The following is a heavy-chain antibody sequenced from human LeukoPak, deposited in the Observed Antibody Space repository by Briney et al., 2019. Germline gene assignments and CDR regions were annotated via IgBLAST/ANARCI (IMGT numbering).Heavy chain of an antibody. V-gene: IGHV3-21*01. J-gene: IGHJ4*02. CDR2: ISSSSSYI. Sequence: PGGSLRLSCAASGFTFSSYSMNWVRQAPGKGLEWVSSISSSSSYIYYADPVKGRFTISRDNAKNSLYLQMNSLRAEDTAVYYCAREFTVDTAMVHWGQGTLVTVSS. CDR3: AREFTVDTAMVH. D-gene: IGHD5-18*01. CDR1: GFTFSSYS.